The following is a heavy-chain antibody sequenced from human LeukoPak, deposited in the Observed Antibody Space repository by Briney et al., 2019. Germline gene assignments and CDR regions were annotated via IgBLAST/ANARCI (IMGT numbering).Heavy chain of an antibody. J-gene: IGHJ4*02. D-gene: IGHD6-6*01. CDR2: IWYDGSNK. V-gene: IGHV3-33*06. CDR1: GFTFSSYG. CDR3: AKDVSAARPDHLDY. Sequence: GGSLRLSCAASGFTFSSYGMHWVRQAPGKGLEWVAVIWYDGSNKYYADSVKGRFTISRDNSKNTLYLQMNNLRAEDTAVYYCAKDVSAARPDHLDYWGQGTLVTVSS.